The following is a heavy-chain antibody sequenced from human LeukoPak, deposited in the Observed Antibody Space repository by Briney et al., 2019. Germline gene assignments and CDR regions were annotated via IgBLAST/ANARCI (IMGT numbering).Heavy chain of an antibody. J-gene: IGHJ6*02. CDR3: ARDIVGATLYYYYYYGMDV. D-gene: IGHD1-26*01. Sequence: PGGSLRLSCAASGFTFSSYGMHWVRQAPGKGLEWVAVIWYNGSNKYYADSVKGRFTISRDNSKNTLYLQMNSLRAEDTAVYYCARDIVGATLYYYYYYGMDVWGQGTTVTVSS. V-gene: IGHV3-33*01. CDR1: GFTFSSYG. CDR2: IWYNGSNK.